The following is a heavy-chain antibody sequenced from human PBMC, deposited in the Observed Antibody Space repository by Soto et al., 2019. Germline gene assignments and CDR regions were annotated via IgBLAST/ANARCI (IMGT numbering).Heavy chain of an antibody. J-gene: IGHJ5*02. D-gene: IGHD5-18*01. CDR3: ATETSKDTAMGNWFDP. Sequence: ASVKVSCKVSGYTLTELSMHWVRQAPGKGLEWMGGFDPEDGETIYAQKFQGRVTMTEDTSTDTAYMELSSLRSEDTAVYYCATETSKDTAMGNWFDPWGQGTLVTVSS. V-gene: IGHV1-24*01. CDR1: GYTLTELS. CDR2: FDPEDGET.